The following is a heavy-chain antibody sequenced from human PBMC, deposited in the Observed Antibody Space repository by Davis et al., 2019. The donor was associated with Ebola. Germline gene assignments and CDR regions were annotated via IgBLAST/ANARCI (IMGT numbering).Heavy chain of an antibody. V-gene: IGHV2-70*11. CDR1: GFSLTTSGMC. CDR2: IAWDDDK. Sequence: SGPTLVKPTQTLTLTCTFSGFSLTTSGMCVSWIRQPPGKALEWLARIAWDDDKYYSTPLKTRLTISKETSKNQVVLTMTNMDPVDTATYYCARTFWDSSAYRPLYGMDVWGQGTTVTVSS. CDR3: ARTFWDSSAYRPLYGMDV. D-gene: IGHD3-22*01. J-gene: IGHJ6*02.